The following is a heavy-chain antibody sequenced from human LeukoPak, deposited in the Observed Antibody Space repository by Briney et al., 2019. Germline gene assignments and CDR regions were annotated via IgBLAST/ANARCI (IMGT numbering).Heavy chain of an antibody. D-gene: IGHD6-19*01. Sequence: SETLSLTCAVYGGSFSGYYWSWIRQPPGKGLEWIGEINHSGSTNYNPSLKSRVTISVDTSKNQFSLKLSSVTAADTAVYYCARHGSGSANPSSWFDPWGQGTLVTVSS. CDR2: INHSGST. CDR3: ARHGSGSANPSSWFDP. CDR1: GGSFSGYY. V-gene: IGHV4-34*01. J-gene: IGHJ5*02.